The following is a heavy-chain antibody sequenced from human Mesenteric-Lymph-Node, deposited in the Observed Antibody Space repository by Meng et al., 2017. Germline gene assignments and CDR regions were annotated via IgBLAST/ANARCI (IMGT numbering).Heavy chain of an antibody. D-gene: IGHD3-10*02. CDR3: ARDWGDVRGGFDF. CDR1: GYSVSSNSAG. Sequence: VQLQQSGPGLVKPSQTLSLTGAISGYSVSSNSAGWNWIRQSPSRGLEWLGRTYYRSKYYNDYALSVKSRITINPDTSKNQFSLQLNSVTPEDTAIYYCARDWGDVRGGFDFWGQGTLVTVSS. CDR2: TYYRSKYYN. J-gene: IGHJ4*02. V-gene: IGHV6-1*01.